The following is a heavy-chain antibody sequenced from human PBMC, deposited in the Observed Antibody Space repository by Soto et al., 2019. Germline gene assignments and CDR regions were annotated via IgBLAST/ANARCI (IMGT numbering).Heavy chain of an antibody. CDR2: IIPILGIA. V-gene: IGHV1-69*02. Sequence: SVKVSCKAPGGTFSSYTISWVRQAPGQGLEWMGRIIPILGIANYAQKFQGRVAITADKSTSTAYMELSSLRSEDTAVYYCARVGSSVTMVRGGYNWFDPWGQGTLVTVSS. J-gene: IGHJ5*01. D-gene: IGHD3-10*01. CDR1: GGTFSSYT. CDR3: ARVGSSVTMVRGGYNWFDP.